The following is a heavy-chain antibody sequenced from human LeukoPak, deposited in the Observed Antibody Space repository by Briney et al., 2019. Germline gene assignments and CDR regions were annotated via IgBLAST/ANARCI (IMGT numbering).Heavy chain of an antibody. J-gene: IGHJ4*02. CDR1: GYTFTSYG. CDR2: ISAYNGNT. V-gene: IGHV1-18*01. D-gene: IGHD2-2*02. CDR3: ARSDCSSTSCYTDFDY. Sequence: GASVKVSCKASGYTFTSYGISWVRQAPGQGLEWMGWISAYNGNTNYAQKLQGRVTMTTDTSTSTAYMELRSLRSDDTAVYYCARSDCSSTSCYTDFDYWGQGTLVTVSS.